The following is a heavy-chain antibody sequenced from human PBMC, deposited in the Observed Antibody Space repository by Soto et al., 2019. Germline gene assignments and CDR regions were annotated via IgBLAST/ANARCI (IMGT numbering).Heavy chain of an antibody. D-gene: IGHD4-4*01. CDR3: AREGGSYSRDRYFDY. J-gene: IGHJ4*02. CDR2: IWHDGSNK. CDR1: GFTFSSYG. V-gene: IGHV3-33*01. Sequence: QVQLVESGGGVVQPGRSLRLSCAASGFTFSSYGMHWVRQAPGKGLEWVAGIWHDGSNKYYADSVKGRFTISRDNSKNTLDLQRNSLSAEGTAVYYCAREGGSYSRDRYFDYWGQGTLVTVSS.